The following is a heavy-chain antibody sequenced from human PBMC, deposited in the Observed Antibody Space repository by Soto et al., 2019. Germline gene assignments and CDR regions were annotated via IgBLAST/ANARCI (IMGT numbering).Heavy chain of an antibody. CDR3: ERDKSAFDI. J-gene: IGHJ3*02. CDR2: ISAYNGNT. Sequence: ASVKVSRKASGYTFTSYGISLVRQAPGQGLEWMGWISAYNGNTNYAQKLQGRVTMTTDTSTSTAYMELRSLRSDGTAAYYCERDKSAFDIWGQGTMVTLSS. CDR1: GYTFTSYG. V-gene: IGHV1-18*01.